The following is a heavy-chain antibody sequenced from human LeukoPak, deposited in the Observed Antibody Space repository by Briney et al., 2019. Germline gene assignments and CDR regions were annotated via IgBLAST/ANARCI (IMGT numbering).Heavy chain of an antibody. Sequence: SETLSLTCAVSGGSISSGGYSWSWIRQPPGKGLEWIGYIYHSGSTYYNPSLKSRVTISVDRSKSQFSLKLSSVTAADTAVYYCARVVGSGSFGYWGQGTLVTVSS. V-gene: IGHV4-30-2*01. CDR2: IYHSGST. CDR3: ARVVGSGSFGY. J-gene: IGHJ4*02. CDR1: GGSISSGGYS. D-gene: IGHD3-10*01.